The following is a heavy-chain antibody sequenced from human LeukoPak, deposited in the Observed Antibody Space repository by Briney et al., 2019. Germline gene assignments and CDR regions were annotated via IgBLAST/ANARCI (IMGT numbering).Heavy chain of an antibody. CDR3: AKVAPHLSSYYYDSSGYWWFDP. CDR1: GYTLTGYY. Sequence: ASVKVSCKASGYTLTGYYMHWVRQAPGQGLEWMGWINPNSGGTNYAQKFQGRVTMTRDTSISAAYMELSRLRSDDTAVYYCAKVAPHLSSYYYDSSGYWWFDPWGQGTLVTVSS. CDR2: INPNSGGT. V-gene: IGHV1-2*02. J-gene: IGHJ5*02. D-gene: IGHD3-22*01.